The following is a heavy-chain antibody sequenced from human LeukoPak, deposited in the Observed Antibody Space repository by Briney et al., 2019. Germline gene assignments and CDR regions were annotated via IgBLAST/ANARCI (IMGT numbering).Heavy chain of an antibody. J-gene: IGHJ5*02. Sequence: SETLSLTCTVSGGSISSSSYHWGWIRQPPGKGLEWIGSIYYSGSTYYNPSLKSRVTISVDTSKNQFSLKLSSVTAADTAVYYCARTIYDFWNGPFDPWGQGTLVTVSS. V-gene: IGHV4-39*01. D-gene: IGHD3-3*01. CDR3: ARTIYDFWNGPFDP. CDR2: IYYSGST. CDR1: GGSISSSSYH.